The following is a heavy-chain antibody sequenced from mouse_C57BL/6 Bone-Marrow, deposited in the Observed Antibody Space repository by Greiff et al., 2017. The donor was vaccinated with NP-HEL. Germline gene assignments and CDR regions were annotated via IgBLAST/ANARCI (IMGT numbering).Heavy chain of an antibody. Sequence: QVQLQQSGAELARPGASVKMSCKASGYTFTSYTMHWVKQRPGQGLEWIGYINPSSGYTKYNQKFEDKATLTADKSSSTAYMQLSSLTSEDSAVYYCAREGYDYDYRFAYWGQGTLVTVSA. CDR1: GYTFTSYT. CDR3: AREGYDYDYRFAY. J-gene: IGHJ3*01. D-gene: IGHD2-4*01. CDR2: INPSSGYT. V-gene: IGHV1-4*01.